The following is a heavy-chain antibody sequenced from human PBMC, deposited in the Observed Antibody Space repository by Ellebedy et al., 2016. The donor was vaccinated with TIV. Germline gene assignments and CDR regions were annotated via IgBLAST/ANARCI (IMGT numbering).Heavy chain of an antibody. Sequence: GSLRLXXTVSGGSSSRDYWTWIRQPPGKGLEWIGCIAYSGRTNYNPSLKSRVTISVDRSRNQFSLKLTSVTAADTAVYYCARDRMYYYDSSGSYQYYGMDVWGQGTTVTVSS. D-gene: IGHD3-22*01. J-gene: IGHJ6*02. V-gene: IGHV4-59*01. CDR3: ARDRMYYYDSSGSYQYYGMDV. CDR2: IAYSGRT. CDR1: GGSSSRDY.